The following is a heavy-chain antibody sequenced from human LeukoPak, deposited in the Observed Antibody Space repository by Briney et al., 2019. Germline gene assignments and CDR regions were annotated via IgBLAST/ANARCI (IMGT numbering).Heavy chain of an antibody. CDR2: INPSGGST. V-gene: IGHV1-46*01. CDR1: GYTFTSYY. CDR3: ARAPEDDFWSGPAYYYYYYMDV. Sequence: ASVKVSCKASGYTFTSYYMHWVRQAPGQGLEWMGIINPSGGSTSYAQKFQGRVTMTRDTSTSTVYMELSSLRSEDTAVYYCARAPEDDFWSGPAYYYYYYMDVWGKGTTVTVSS. D-gene: IGHD3-3*01. J-gene: IGHJ6*03.